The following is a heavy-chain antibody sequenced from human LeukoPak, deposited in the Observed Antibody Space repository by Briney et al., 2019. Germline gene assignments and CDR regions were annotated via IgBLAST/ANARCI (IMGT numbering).Heavy chain of an antibody. Sequence: GGSLRLSCAASGFTFSSYSMNWVRQAPGEGLEWVSYISSSSSTIYYADSVKGRFTISRDNAKNSLYLQMNSLRAEDTAVYYCARGIRGYSYGYWFDPWGQGTLVTVSS. CDR3: ARGIRGYSYGYWFDP. V-gene: IGHV3-48*04. D-gene: IGHD5-18*01. CDR1: GFTFSSYS. J-gene: IGHJ5*02. CDR2: ISSSSSTI.